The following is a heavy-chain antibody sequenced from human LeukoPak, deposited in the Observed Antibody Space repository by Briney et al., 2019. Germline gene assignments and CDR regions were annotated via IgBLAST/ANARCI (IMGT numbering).Heavy chain of an antibody. J-gene: IGHJ4*02. CDR2: IYYSGST. D-gene: IGHD5-18*01. Sequence: SETLSLTCTVSGGSISSGGYYWSWIRQHPGKGLEWIGYIYYSGSTYYNPSLKSRVTISVDTSKNQFSLKLSSVTAADTAVYYCARHTISSDDTAMVVWGQGTLVTVSP. V-gene: IGHV4-31*03. CDR1: GGSISSGGYY. CDR3: ARHTISSDDTAMVV.